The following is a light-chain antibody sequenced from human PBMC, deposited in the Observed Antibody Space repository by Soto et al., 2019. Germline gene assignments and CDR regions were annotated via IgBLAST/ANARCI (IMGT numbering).Light chain of an antibody. J-gene: IGKJ1*01. Sequence: DIPMTQSPSTLSGSVGDRVTITCRASQTISSWLAWYQQKPGKAPKLLIYKASTLKSGVPSRFSGSRSGTEFTLTISSLQPDDFATYYCQHYNSYSEAFGQGPKVEIK. CDR1: QTISSW. CDR2: KAS. CDR3: QHYNSYSEA. V-gene: IGKV1-5*03.